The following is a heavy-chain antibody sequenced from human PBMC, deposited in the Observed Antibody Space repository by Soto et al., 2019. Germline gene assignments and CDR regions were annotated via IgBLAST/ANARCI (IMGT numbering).Heavy chain of an antibody. J-gene: IGHJ4*02. Sequence: SETLSLTCTVSGGSISSVDYYCSWIRQPPGKGLEWIGYIYYSGSTYYNPSLKSRLTISVDTSKNEFSLRLSSVTAADTAVYYCARGIPAPSVWGQGTLVTVSS. D-gene: IGHD6-13*01. CDR1: GGSISSVDYY. CDR2: IYYSGST. CDR3: ARGIPAPSV. V-gene: IGHV4-30-4*01.